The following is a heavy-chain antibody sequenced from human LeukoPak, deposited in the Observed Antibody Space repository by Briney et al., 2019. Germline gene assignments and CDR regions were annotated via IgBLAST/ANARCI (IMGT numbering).Heavy chain of an antibody. CDR2: IYPGDSDT. J-gene: IGHJ4*02. CDR3: ARNLRKGYSNGGFDY. V-gene: IGHV5-51*01. D-gene: IGHD6-25*01. CDR1: GYSFTSYW. Sequence: GESLKISCKGSGYSFTSYWIGWVRQMPGKGLEWMGIIYPGDSDTRYSPSFQGQVTISADKSISTAYLQWSSLKASDTAMYYCARNLRKGYSNGGFDYWGQGTLVTVSS.